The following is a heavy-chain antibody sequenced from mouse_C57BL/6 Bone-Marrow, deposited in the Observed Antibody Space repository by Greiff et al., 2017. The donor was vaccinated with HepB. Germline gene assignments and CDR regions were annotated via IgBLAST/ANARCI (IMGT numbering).Heavy chain of an antibody. D-gene: IGHD2-5*01. CDR3: ARWGYSKGACFAY. Sequence: QVQLQQPGAELVRPGSSVKLSCKASGYTFTSYWMHWVKQGPIQGLEWIGNIDPSDSETHYNQKFKDKATLTVDKSSSTAYMQLSSLTSEDSAVYYCARWGYSKGACFAYWGQGTLVTVSA. CDR2: IDPSDSET. J-gene: IGHJ3*01. V-gene: IGHV1-52*01. CDR1: GYTFTSYW.